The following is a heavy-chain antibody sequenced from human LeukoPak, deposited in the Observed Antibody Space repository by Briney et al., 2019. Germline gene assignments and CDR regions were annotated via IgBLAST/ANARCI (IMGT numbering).Heavy chain of an antibody. CDR2: INNVASHI. V-gene: IGHV3-21*01. J-gene: IGHJ4*02. CDR3: AKVSQIVPPQQPWDY. D-gene: IGHD6-13*01. Sequence: PGGSLRLSCAASGFSISSSAMNWVRQAPGKGLEWVSSINNVASHIYYAGSVRGRFTISRDNAKNSVYLQMNSLRAEDTAVYYCAKVSQIVPPQQPWDYWGQGTLVTVSS. CDR1: GFSISSSA.